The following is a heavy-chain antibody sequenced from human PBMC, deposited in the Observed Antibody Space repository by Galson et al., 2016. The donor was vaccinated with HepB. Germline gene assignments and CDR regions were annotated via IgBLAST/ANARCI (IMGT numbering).Heavy chain of an antibody. Sequence: SLRLSCAVSGFTFNSYWMSWVRQAPGKGLEWVANINQDGSEKYYVDFVKGRFTISRDKAKNSLYPQTNSLRAEDTAVYYCAREQVPPAWESYYYSYYYGLDVWGQGTTVTVSS. CDR1: GFTFNSYW. V-gene: IGHV3-7*03. J-gene: IGHJ6*02. CDR2: INQDGSEK. CDR3: AREQVPPAWESYYYSYYYGLDV. D-gene: IGHD2-2*01.